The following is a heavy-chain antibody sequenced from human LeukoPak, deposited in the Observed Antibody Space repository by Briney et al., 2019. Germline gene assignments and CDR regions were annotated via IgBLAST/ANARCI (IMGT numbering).Heavy chain of an antibody. J-gene: IGHJ3*02. D-gene: IGHD3-22*01. CDR1: GYTLTELS. V-gene: IGHV1-24*01. CDR2: FDPEDGET. Sequence: GASVKVSCKVSGYTLTELSMHWVRQAPGKGLEWMGGFDPEDGETIYAQKFQGRVTITTDESTSTAYMELSSLRSEDTAVYYCARDRAKSGYYYDSSGYHDAFDIWGQGTMVTVSS. CDR3: ARDRAKSGYYYDSSGYHDAFDI.